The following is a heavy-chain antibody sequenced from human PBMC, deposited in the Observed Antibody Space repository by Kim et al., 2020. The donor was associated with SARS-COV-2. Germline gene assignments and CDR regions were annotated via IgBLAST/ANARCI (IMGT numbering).Heavy chain of an antibody. J-gene: IGHJ5*02. V-gene: IGHV3-23*01. CDR2: VSGDDRNT. Sequence: GGSLRLSCAASGFTFSDHSMSWVRQAPGKGLEWVARVSGDDRNTYHVDSVRGRFTISRDNSKNTLSLQMNSLRVEDTAVYYCVRGFVLPDPWGQGTLVTV. D-gene: IGHD3-10*01. CDR1: GFTFSDHS. CDR3: VRGFVLPDP.